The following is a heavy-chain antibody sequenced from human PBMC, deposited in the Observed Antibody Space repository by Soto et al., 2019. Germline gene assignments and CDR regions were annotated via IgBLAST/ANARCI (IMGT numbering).Heavy chain of an antibody. D-gene: IGHD3-9*01. CDR1: GYTFTSYG. J-gene: IGHJ4*02. Sequence: QVQLVQSGAEVKTPGASVKVSCKASGYTFTSYGISWVRQAPGQGLEWMGWISAYNGNTNYAQKLQVRVTMTTDTSTSTAYMELRSLRSDDKAVYYCARGRCDYDILTGVFDYWGQGTLVTVSS. CDR3: ARGRCDYDILTGVFDY. V-gene: IGHV1-18*04. CDR2: ISAYNGNT.